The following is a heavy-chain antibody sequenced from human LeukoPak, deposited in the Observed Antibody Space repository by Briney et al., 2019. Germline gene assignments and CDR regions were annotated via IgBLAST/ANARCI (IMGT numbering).Heavy chain of an antibody. CDR3: AREGGYSGYGELDY. Sequence: GGSLRLSCAASGFTFSSYEMNWVRQAPGKGLEWVSYISSSGSTIYYADSVKGRFTISRDNAKNSLYLQMNSLRTEDTAVYYCAREGGYSGYGELDYWGQGTLVTVSS. CDR1: GFTFSSYE. CDR2: ISSSGSTI. J-gene: IGHJ4*02. V-gene: IGHV3-48*03. D-gene: IGHD5-12*01.